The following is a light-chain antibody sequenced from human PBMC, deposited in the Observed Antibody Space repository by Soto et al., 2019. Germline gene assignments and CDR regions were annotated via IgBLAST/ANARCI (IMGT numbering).Light chain of an antibody. Sequence: EIMMTQSPGTLSASPGESATLSCRASQSVSSNLAWYQQKPGQASRLLIYAVSTRATGIPARFSGSGSGTEFTLTISSLQSEDFAVYYCQQYNKWPLTFGQGTKVEIK. CDR3: QQYNKWPLT. J-gene: IGKJ1*01. V-gene: IGKV3-15*01. CDR1: QSVSSN. CDR2: AVS.